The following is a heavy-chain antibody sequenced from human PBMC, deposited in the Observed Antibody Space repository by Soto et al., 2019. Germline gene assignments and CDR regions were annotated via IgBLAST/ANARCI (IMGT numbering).Heavy chain of an antibody. CDR2: IYYSGGT. Sequence: QVQLQESGPGLVKPSQTLSLTCTVSGGSISSSGYYWSRIRQHPEKGLEWIGNIYYSGGTYYNPSLTSRLTISIDTSNNQFSLKLSSVTAADTAIYYFARAAYGDYGMLNLFDPWGQGSLVTVSS. V-gene: IGHV4-31*03. D-gene: IGHD4-17*01. J-gene: IGHJ5*02. CDR1: GGSISSSGYY. CDR3: ARAAYGDYGMLNLFDP.